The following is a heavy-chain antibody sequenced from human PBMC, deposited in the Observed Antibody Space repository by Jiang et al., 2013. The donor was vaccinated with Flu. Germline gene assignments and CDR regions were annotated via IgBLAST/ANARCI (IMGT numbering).Heavy chain of an antibody. D-gene: IGHD5-24*01. Sequence: GLVKPSETLSLTCTVSGGSISGYYWSWIRQSPGKGLEWIGYIYNSGSTNYNPSLKSRVTISEDTSKNQFSLKLSSVTAADTAVYYCARGRWLQFFEFWGQGTLVTVSS. CDR2: IYNSGST. V-gene: IGHV4-59*01. J-gene: IGHJ4*02. CDR1: GGSISGYY. CDR3: ARGRWLQFFEF.